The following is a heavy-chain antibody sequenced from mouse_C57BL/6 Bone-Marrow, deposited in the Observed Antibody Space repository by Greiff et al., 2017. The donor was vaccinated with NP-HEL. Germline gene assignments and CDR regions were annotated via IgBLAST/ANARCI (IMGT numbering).Heavy chain of an antibody. Sequence: EVQLQQSGPELVKPGASVKIPCKASGYTFTDYNMDWVKQSHGKSLEWIGDINPNNGGTIYNQKFKGKATLTVDKSSSTAYMELRSLTSEDTAVYYCARGGYGSSPGSFAYWGQGTLVTVSA. CDR1: GYTFTDYN. V-gene: IGHV1-18*01. CDR2: INPNNGGT. D-gene: IGHD1-1*01. CDR3: ARGGYGSSPGSFAY. J-gene: IGHJ3*01.